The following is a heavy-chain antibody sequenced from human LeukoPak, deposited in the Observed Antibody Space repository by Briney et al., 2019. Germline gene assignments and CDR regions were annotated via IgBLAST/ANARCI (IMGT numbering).Heavy chain of an antibody. V-gene: IGHV4-59*01. CDR3: ARGYSGYPIDY. J-gene: IGHJ4*02. CDR1: GGSISSYY. D-gene: IGHD5-12*01. CDR2: IYYSGST. Sequence: PSETLSLTCTVSGGSISSYYWSWIRQPPGKGLGWIGYIYYSGSTNYNPSLKSRVTISVDTSKNQFSLKLSSVTAADTAVYYCARGYSGYPIDYWGQGTLVTVSS.